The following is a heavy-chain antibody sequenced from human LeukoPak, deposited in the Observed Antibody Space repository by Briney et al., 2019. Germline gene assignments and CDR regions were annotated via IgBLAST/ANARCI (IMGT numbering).Heavy chain of an antibody. CDR3: TRVLPYFDY. J-gene: IGHJ4*02. CDR2: ISSSGDTI. V-gene: IGHV3-48*03. CDR1: GFTFSNYE. Sequence: GGSLRLSCAASGFTFSNYEMNWVRQAPGKGLEWVSYISSSGDTIYYADSVKGRFTISRDNAENSLYLQMNSLRAEDTAVYYCTRVLPYFDYWGQGTLVTVSS.